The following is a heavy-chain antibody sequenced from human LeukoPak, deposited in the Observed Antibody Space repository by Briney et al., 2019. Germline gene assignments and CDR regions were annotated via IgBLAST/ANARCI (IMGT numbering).Heavy chain of an antibody. CDR2: ISSSGGTM. D-gene: IGHD4-17*01. J-gene: IGHJ4*02. CDR3: ARIPHPDYADAQ. V-gene: IGHV3-48*03. CDR1: GFTVSSFE. Sequence: GGSLRLSCEASGFTVSSFEINWVRQAPGKGLEWVSYISSSGGTMDYADSVKGRFTVSRDNGKKLVLLQLNSLRAEDTAVYFCARIPHPDYADAQWGQGTLVIVSS.